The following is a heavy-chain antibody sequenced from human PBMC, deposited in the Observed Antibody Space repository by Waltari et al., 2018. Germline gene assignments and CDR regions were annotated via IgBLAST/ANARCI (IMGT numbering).Heavy chain of an antibody. Sequence: EVQLVESGGGLVQPGGSLRLSCAASGFTFSSYWMSWVRQAPGKGLEWVANIKQDGSEKYYVDSGKGRFTISRDNAKNSLYLQMNSLRAEDTAVYYCTHRGGTTSFDYWGQGTLVTVSS. D-gene: IGHD1-1*01. J-gene: IGHJ4*02. V-gene: IGHV3-7*01. CDR3: THRGGTTSFDY. CDR1: GFTFSSYW. CDR2: IKQDGSEK.